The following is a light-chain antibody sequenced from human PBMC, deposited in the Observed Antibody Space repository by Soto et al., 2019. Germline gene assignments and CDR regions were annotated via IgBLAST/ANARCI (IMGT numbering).Light chain of an antibody. CDR1: SSDVGGYNY. CDR3: SSYTSISTYVV. Sequence: QSALTQPASVSGSPGQSITISCTGTSSDVGGYNYVSWYQQHPGKAPKLMIYDVSNRPSGVSNRFSGSKSGNTASLTISGLQAEDEADYYCSSYTSISTYVVFGGGTKVT. J-gene: IGLJ2*01. V-gene: IGLV2-14*01. CDR2: DVS.